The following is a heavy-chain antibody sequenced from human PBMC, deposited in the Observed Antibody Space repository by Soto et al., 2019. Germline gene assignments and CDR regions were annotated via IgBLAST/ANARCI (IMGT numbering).Heavy chain of an antibody. D-gene: IGHD3-22*01. J-gene: IGHJ4*02. V-gene: IGHV3-21*05. CDR1: GFTFSSYS. CDR2: ISSSSSYT. CDR3: ARVPNYYDSSGPELYYFDY. Sequence: GGSLRLSCAASGFTFSSYSMNWVRQAPGKGLEWVSYISSSSSYTNYADSVKGRFTISRDNAKNSLYLQMNSLRAEDTAVYYCARVPNYYDSSGPELYYFDYWGQGTLVTVSS.